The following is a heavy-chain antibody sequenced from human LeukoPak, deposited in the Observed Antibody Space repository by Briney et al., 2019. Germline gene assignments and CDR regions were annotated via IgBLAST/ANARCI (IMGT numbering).Heavy chain of an antibody. CDR2: IIPIFGTA. CDR1: GGTFSSYA. Sequence: ASVKVSCKASGGTFSSYAISWVRQAPGQGLEWMGGIIPIFGTANYAQRFQGRVTITRNTSISTAYMELSSLRSEDTAVYYCARGVTRGYSYGYAFDIWGQGTMVTVSS. V-gene: IGHV1-69*05. CDR3: ARGVTRGYSYGYAFDI. J-gene: IGHJ3*02. D-gene: IGHD5-18*01.